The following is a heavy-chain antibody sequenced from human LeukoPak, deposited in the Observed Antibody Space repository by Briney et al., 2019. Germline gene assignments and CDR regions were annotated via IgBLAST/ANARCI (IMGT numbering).Heavy chain of an antibody. J-gene: IGHJ5*02. V-gene: IGHV3-30*02. Sequence: GGSLRLSCAASGFTFSSYGMHWVHQAPGKGLEWVAFIRYDGSNKYYADSVKGRFTISRDNSKNTLYLQMNSLRAEDTAVYYCAKEVDDFWSGSEFDPWGQGTLVTVSS. CDR2: IRYDGSNK. CDR1: GFTFSSYG. CDR3: AKEVDDFWSGSEFDP. D-gene: IGHD3-3*01.